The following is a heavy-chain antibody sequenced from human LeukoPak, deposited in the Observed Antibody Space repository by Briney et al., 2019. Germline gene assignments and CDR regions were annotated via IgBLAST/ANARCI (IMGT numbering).Heavy chain of an antibody. V-gene: IGHV1-69*04. CDR1: GGTFSSYA. Sequence: SVKVSCKASGGTFSSYAISWVRQAPGQGLEWMGRIIPILGIANYAQKFQGRVTITADKSTGTAYMELSSLRSEDTAVYYCATDEDSSGWYYFDYWGQGTLVTVSS. D-gene: IGHD6-19*01. CDR2: IIPILGIA. CDR3: ATDEDSSGWYYFDY. J-gene: IGHJ4*02.